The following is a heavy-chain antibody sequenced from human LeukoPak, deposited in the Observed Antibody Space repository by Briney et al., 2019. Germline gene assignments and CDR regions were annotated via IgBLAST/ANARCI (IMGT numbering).Heavy chain of an antibody. CDR2: INHSGST. Sequence: SETLSLTCTVSGGSISGYYWSWIRQPPGKGLEWIGEINHSGSTNYNPSLKSRVTISVDTSKNQFSLKLSSVTAADTAVYYCARLPRPGRVVPAAHDYWGQGTLVTVSS. J-gene: IGHJ4*02. D-gene: IGHD2-2*01. CDR1: GGSISGYY. CDR3: ARLPRPGRVVPAAHDY. V-gene: IGHV4-34*01.